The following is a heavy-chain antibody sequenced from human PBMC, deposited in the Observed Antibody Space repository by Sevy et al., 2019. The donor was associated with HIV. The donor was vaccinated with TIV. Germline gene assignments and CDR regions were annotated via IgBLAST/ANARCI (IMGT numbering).Heavy chain of an antibody. CDR1: GFTFSSYS. CDR3: ARESGDITTNDAFDI. D-gene: IGHD3-22*01. V-gene: IGHV3-48*02. CDR2: ISSSSSTI. J-gene: IGHJ3*02. Sequence: GSLRLSCAASGFTFSSYSMNWVRQAPGKGLEWVSYISSSSSTIYYADSVKGRFTISRDNAKNSLYLQMNSLRDEDTAVYYCARESGDITTNDAFDIWGQGTMVTVSS.